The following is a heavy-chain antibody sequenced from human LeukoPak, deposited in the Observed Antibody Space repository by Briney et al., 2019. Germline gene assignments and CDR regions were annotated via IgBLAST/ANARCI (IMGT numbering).Heavy chain of an antibody. V-gene: IGHV3-23*01. CDR3: AKALARGWQRMDY. D-gene: IGHD6-19*01. CDR1: GFTFSRYA. CDR2: ISGIGGST. J-gene: IGHJ4*02. Sequence: GGSLRLSCAASGFTFSRYAMSWVRQAPGKGLEWVSTISGIGGSTYYADSVKGRFTMSKDNSKNTLYLQMNSRRAEDTAVYYGAKALARGWQRMDYWGQGTLVTVSS.